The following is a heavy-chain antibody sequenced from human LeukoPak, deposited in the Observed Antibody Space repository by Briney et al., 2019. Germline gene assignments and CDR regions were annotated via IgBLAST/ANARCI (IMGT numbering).Heavy chain of an antibody. CDR1: GFTFSSYS. Sequence: GGSLRLSCAASGFTFSSYSMNWARQAPGKGLEWVSYISSSSSTIYYADSVKGRFTISRDNAKNSLYLQMNSLRAEDTAVYYCARVSSSFRPLDAFDIGGQGTMVTVSS. CDR2: ISSSSSTI. CDR3: ARVSSSFRPLDAFDI. D-gene: IGHD6-13*01. V-gene: IGHV3-48*01. J-gene: IGHJ3*02.